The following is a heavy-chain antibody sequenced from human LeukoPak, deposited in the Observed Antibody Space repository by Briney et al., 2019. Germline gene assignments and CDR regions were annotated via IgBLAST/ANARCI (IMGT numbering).Heavy chain of an antibody. CDR2: INPKSGGT. V-gene: IGHV1-2*02. Sequence: ASVKVSCKASGYTFTGYYIKWVRQAPGQGLEWMGWINPKSGGTTYAQKFQGRVTMARDTSITTAYMELTSLRSEDTAVYYCARGGSGYLLGYCWGQGTMVTVSS. J-gene: IGHJ3*01. CDR3: ARGGSGYLLGYC. D-gene: IGHD3-22*01. CDR1: GYTFTGYY.